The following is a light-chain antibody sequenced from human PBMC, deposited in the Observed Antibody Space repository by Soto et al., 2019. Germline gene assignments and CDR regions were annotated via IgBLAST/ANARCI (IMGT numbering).Light chain of an antibody. CDR3: IQHSTYPLT. J-gene: IGKJ1*01. V-gene: IGKV1-17*01. CDR2: AAS. Sequence: DIQMTQFPSSLSASVGDRVTITCRASQGIRNDLGWYQQKPGKAPKRLIYAASSLQSGVPSRFSGSGSGTEFTLTISRLQPEDSASFCQIQHSTYPLTFGQGTKVEIK. CDR1: QGIRND.